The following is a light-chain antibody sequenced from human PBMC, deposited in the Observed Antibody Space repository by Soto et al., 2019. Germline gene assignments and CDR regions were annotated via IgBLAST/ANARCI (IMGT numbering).Light chain of an antibody. CDR1: SSNIGAGHD. Sequence: QSVLTQPPSVSGAPGQRVTISCTGSSSNIGAGHDVHWYQQLPGTAPKVFIYGNDNRPSGVPDRFSGSKSGTSASLAIAGLQAGDEADYYCQSYDSGLRGYVFGTGTKVTVL. V-gene: IGLV1-40*01. J-gene: IGLJ1*01. CDR3: QSYDSGLRGYV. CDR2: GND.